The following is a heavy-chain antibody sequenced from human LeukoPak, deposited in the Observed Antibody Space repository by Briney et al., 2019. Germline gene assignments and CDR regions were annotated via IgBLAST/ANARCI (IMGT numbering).Heavy chain of an antibody. D-gene: IGHD1-26*01. CDR3: ARGSGEGATDY. V-gene: IGHV3-74*01. CDR2: INSDGSST. CDR1: GFTFSSYW. J-gene: IGHJ4*02. Sequence: GGSLRLSCAASGFTFSSYWMHWVRQGPGKGLVWVSRINSDGSSTNYADSVKGRFTISRDNAKSTLYLQMHSLRAEDTAVYYCARGSGEGATDYWGQGTLVTVSS.